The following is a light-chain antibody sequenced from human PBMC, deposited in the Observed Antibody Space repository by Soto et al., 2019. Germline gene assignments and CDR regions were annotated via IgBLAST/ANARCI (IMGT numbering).Light chain of an antibody. J-gene: IGKJ1*01. CDR1: QSISSTF. CDR2: GAS. V-gene: IGKV3-20*01. CDR3: QQYESSWT. Sequence: EIVLTQSPGTLSLSPGEGATVSCRASQSISSTFLASYQHKPGQAPRVLIYGASRRAAGIPDRFSGSGSGSDFTLTISILEPEDFAVYYCQQYESSWTFGQGTKVEMK.